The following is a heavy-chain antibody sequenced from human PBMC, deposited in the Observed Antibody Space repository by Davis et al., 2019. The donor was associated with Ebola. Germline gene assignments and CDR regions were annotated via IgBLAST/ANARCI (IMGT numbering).Heavy chain of an antibody. D-gene: IGHD6-25*01. V-gene: IGHV3-53*01. CDR1: GFTVSSNY. CDR2: IYSGGST. J-gene: IGHJ6*02. CDR3: TSKFVPGSSGGYYYYGMDV. Sequence: PGGSLRLSCAASGFTVSSNYMSWVRQAPGKGLEWVSVIYSGGSTYYADSVKGRFTISRDNSKNTLYLQMNSLRAEDTAVYYCTSKFVPGSSGGYYYYGMDVWGQGTTVTVSS.